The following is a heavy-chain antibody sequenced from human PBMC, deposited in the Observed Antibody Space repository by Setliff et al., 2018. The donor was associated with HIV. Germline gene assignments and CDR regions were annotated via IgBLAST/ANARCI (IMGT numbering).Heavy chain of an antibody. CDR2: LHYSGNT. Sequence: SETLSLTCTVSGGSISSSSYYWGWIRQSPGKGLEWIGSLHYSGNTYYNSSLKSRVTISLDTSKNQFSLKLSSVTAADTAVYYCAREVFSGWRIFDIWGHGTMVTVSS. D-gene: IGHD6-19*01. CDR1: GGSISSSSYY. J-gene: IGHJ3*02. V-gene: IGHV4-39*07. CDR3: AREVFSGWRIFDI.